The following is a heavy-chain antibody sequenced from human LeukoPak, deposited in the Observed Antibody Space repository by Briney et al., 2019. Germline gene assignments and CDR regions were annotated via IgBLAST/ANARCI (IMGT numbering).Heavy chain of an antibody. Sequence: PSETLSLTCAVYGGSFSGYYWSWIRQPPGKGLEWIGEINHSGSTNYNPSLKSQVTISVDTSKNQFSLKLSSVTAADTAAYYCARGLLLHSIWGQGTMVTVSS. CDR3: ARGLLLHSI. J-gene: IGHJ3*02. CDR1: GGSFSGYY. CDR2: INHSGST. V-gene: IGHV4-34*01. D-gene: IGHD3-22*01.